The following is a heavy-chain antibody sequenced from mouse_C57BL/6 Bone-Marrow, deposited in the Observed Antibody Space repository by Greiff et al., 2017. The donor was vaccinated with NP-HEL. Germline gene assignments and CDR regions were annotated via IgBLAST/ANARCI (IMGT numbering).Heavy chain of an antibody. Sequence: EVQGVESGGDLVKPGGSLKLSCAASGFTFSSYGMSWVRQTPDKRLAWVATISSGGSYTYYPDSVKGRFTISRDNAKNTLYLQMSSLKSEDTAMYYCARRGITTLYYYAMDYWGQGTSVTVSS. J-gene: IGHJ4*01. CDR3: ARRGITTLYYYAMDY. CDR2: ISSGGSYT. V-gene: IGHV5-6*01. D-gene: IGHD2-4*01. CDR1: GFTFSSYG.